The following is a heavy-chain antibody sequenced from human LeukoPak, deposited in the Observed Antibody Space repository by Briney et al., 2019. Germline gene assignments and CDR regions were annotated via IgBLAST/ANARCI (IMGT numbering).Heavy chain of an antibody. V-gene: IGHV3-21*01. CDR1: GFTFSSYS. Sequence: GGSLRLSCAASGFTFSSYSMNWVRQAPGKGLEWVSSISSSSSYIYYADSVKGRFTISRDNAKNSLYLQMNSLGAEDTAVYYCARDGRKYCSGGSCLDYWGQGTLVTVSS. CDR2: ISSSSSYI. CDR3: ARDGRKYCSGGSCLDY. D-gene: IGHD2-15*01. J-gene: IGHJ4*02.